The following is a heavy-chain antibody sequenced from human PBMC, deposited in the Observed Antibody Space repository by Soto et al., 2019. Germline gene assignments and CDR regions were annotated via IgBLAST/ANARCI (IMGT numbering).Heavy chain of an antibody. V-gene: IGHV1-3*01. Sequence: ASVKVSCKASGYTFTSYAMHWVRQAPGQRPEWMGWINAGNGNTKYSQKFQGRVTITRDTSASTAYMELSSLRSEDTAVYYCARGGDLYYYDSSGYPPFDYWGQGTLVTVSS. CDR3: ARGGDLYYYDSSGYPPFDY. CDR2: INAGNGNT. CDR1: GYTFTSYA. D-gene: IGHD3-22*01. J-gene: IGHJ4*02.